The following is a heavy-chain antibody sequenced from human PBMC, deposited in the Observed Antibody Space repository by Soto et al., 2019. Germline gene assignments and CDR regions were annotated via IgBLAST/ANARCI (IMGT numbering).Heavy chain of an antibody. Sequence: PXESLSLSCAASGFTFSSYSMSWVRQAPGKGLEWVSAISGSGGSTYYADSVKGRFTISRDNSKNTLYLQMNSLRAEDTAVYYCAKGDSVTIFGVVTPFDYWGQGTLVTVSS. D-gene: IGHD3-3*01. V-gene: IGHV3-23*01. J-gene: IGHJ4*02. CDR1: GFTFSSYS. CDR3: AKGDSVTIFGVVTPFDY. CDR2: ISGSGGST.